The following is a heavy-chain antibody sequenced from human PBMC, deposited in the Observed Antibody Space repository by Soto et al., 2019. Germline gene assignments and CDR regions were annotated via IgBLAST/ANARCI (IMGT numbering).Heavy chain of an antibody. CDR3: ANLPLYGSGFDC. CDR1: GFTFDNYA. CDR2: ISWNGASI. J-gene: IGHJ4*02. Sequence: EAQLVESGGGLVQPGRSLRLSCTASGFTFDNYAINWVRRAPGKGLEWVAGISWNGASIGYAASVKGRFTISRDNAKNSLFLQMNSLTVDDTAVYYCANLPLYGSGFDCWGQGILVTVS. D-gene: IGHD3-10*01. V-gene: IGHV3-9*01.